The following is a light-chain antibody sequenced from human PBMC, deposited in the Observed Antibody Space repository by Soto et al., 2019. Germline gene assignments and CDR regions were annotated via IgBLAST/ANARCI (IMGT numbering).Light chain of an antibody. CDR3: QSYDSSLSAL. J-gene: IGLJ1*01. CDR1: SSSIGAGYD. Sequence: QSVLTHPPSVSGAPGQRVTISCTGSSSSIGAGYDVHWYQQLPGTAPKLLIYGNSNRPSGIPDRFSGSRSGTSASLAITGLQAEDEADYYCQSYDSSLSALFGTGTKVTVL. CDR2: GNS. V-gene: IGLV1-40*01.